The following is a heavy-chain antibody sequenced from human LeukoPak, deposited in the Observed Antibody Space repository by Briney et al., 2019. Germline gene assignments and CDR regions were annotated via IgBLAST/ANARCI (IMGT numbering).Heavy chain of an antibody. V-gene: IGHV3-7*01. CDR2: IRPGGSEG. J-gene: IGHJ4*02. CDR3: ARVDCSGYTCFSGFDY. CDR1: GSTFSNYW. D-gene: IGHD2-15*01. Sequence: GGSLRLSCAVSGSTFSNYWMGWVRQAPGKGLEWVANIRPGGSEGFYGDSVKGRFTISRDNAHSSLILQMNSLRAEDTAVYYCARVDCSGYTCFSGFDYWGQGALVNVAS.